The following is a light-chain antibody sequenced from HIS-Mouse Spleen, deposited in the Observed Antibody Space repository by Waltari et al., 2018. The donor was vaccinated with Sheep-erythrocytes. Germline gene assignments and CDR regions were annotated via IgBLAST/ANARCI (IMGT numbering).Light chain of an antibody. Sequence: QSALTQPRSVSGSPAQSVTISCTGTSSDVGGYNYVSWYKQHPGKAPKPMIYDVSKRPSGVPDRFSGSKSGNTASLTISGLQAEDEADYYCCSYAGSYNHVFATGTKVTVL. V-gene: IGLV2-11*01. CDR1: SSDVGGYNY. CDR3: CSYAGSYNHV. CDR2: DVS. J-gene: IGLJ1*01.